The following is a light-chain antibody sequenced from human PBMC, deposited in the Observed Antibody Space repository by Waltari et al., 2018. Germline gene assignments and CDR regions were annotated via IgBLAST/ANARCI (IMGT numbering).Light chain of an antibody. CDR3: QQCDNWPRLT. CDR1: QSVASN. Sequence: EIVMTQSPATLSVSPGERATLSCRASQSVASNVAWYQQKPGQAPRLLIYGASSRATGIPARCSGSGSGTEFTLTISSLQSEDFAVYYCQQCDNWPRLTFGQGTRLEIK. CDR2: GAS. V-gene: IGKV3-15*01. J-gene: IGKJ5*01.